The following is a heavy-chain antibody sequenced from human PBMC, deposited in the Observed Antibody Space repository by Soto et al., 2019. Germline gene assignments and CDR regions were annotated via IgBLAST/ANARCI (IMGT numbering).Heavy chain of an antibody. V-gene: IGHV4-61*01. CDR2: IYYSGST. J-gene: IGHJ4*02. CDR3: ARDGVATQTRGRYFDY. D-gene: IGHD5-12*01. Sequence: QVQLQESGPGLVKPSETLSLTCTVSGGSVSSGSYYWGWIRQPPGKGLEWIGYIYYSGSTNYNPSLKSRVTISVDTSKNQFSLKLSTVTAADTAMNYCARDGVATQTRGRYFDYWGQGTLVTVSS. CDR1: GGSVSSGSYY.